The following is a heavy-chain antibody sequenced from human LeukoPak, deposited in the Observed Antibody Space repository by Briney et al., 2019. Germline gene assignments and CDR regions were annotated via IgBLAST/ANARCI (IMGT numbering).Heavy chain of an antibody. CDR1: GFTVNSNH. Sequence: GGSLRLSCAASGFTVNSNHMSWARQGPGKGLEWVSVIYSGGSTYYADSVKGRFTISRDNSKNTLYLQMNSLRAEDTAVYYCARTKLGDGLTPDYWGQGTLVTVSS. J-gene: IGHJ4*02. CDR3: ARTKLGDGLTPDY. CDR2: IYSGGST. D-gene: IGHD3/OR15-3a*01. V-gene: IGHV3-53*01.